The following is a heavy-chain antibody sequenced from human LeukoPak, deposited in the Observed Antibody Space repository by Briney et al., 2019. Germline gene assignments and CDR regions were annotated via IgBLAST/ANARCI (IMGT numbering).Heavy chain of an antibody. V-gene: IGHV4-34*01. CDR3: CSYGLDAFDI. Sequence: SETLSLTCAVYGGSFSGYYWSWIRQPPGKGLEWIGEINHSGSTNYNPSLKSRVTISVDTSKNQFSLKLSSVTAADTAVFYCCSYGLDAFDIWGQGTMVTVSS. J-gene: IGHJ3*02. CDR2: INHSGST. CDR1: GGSFSGYY. D-gene: IGHD2-15*01.